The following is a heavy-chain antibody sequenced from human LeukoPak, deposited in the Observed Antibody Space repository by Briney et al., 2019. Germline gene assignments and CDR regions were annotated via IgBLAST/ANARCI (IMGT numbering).Heavy chain of an antibody. D-gene: IGHD4-17*01. J-gene: IGHJ1*01. CDR3: ARAGTTVTSMDSQH. CDR1: GGSISSGGYY. V-gene: IGHV4-31*11. Sequence: SETLSLTCAVSGGSISSGGYYWSWIRQHPGKGLEWIGYIYYSGSTYYNPSLKSRVTISVDTSKNQFSLKLSSVTAADTAVYYCARAGTTVTSMDSQHWGQGTLVTVSS. CDR2: IYYSGST.